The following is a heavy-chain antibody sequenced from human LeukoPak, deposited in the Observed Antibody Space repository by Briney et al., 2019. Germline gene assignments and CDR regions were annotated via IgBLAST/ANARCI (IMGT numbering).Heavy chain of an antibody. CDR1: GFTFDDYG. CDR2: INWNGGST. J-gene: IGHJ6*03. V-gene: IGHV3-20*04. Sequence: GGSLRLSCAASGFTFDDYGMTWVRQAPGKGLEWVSGINWNGGSTGYADSVKGRFTISRDNAKNSLYLQMNSLRAEDTAVYYCARVMKDVVSSSSFSPRPYYYYYYYMDVWGKGTTVTVSS. D-gene: IGHD6-6*01. CDR3: ARVMKDVVSSSSFSPRPYYYYYYYMDV.